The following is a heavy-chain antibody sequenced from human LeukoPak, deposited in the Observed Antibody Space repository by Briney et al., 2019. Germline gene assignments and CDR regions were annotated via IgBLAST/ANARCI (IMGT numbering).Heavy chain of an antibody. D-gene: IGHD1-1*01. CDR2: ISYDGSNQ. V-gene: IGHV3-30*04. Sequence: GGSLRLSCAASGVTFSTYAMHWVRQAPGKGLEWVTIISYDGSNQYYADSVKGRFTISRDNSKNTLFLQMNSLRAEDTAVYYCASLQHYYYDMDVWGKGTTVTVSS. CDR3: ASLQHYYYDMDV. CDR1: GVTFSTYA. J-gene: IGHJ6*04.